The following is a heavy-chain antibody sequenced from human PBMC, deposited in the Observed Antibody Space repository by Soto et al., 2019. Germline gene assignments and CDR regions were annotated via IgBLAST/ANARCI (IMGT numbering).Heavy chain of an antibody. CDR3: ARERPKSSREYFYGMDI. J-gene: IGHJ6*02. CDR2: IYSGGST. CDR1: GFTVNTNY. D-gene: IGHD3-9*01. V-gene: IGHV3-53*01. Sequence: GGSLRLSCAGSGFTVNTNYMNWVRQAPGRGLEWVSVIYSGGSTYYADSVEGRFTISRDNSKNTVFLQMTNLRAEDTAVYFCARERPKSSREYFYGMDIWGQGTTVTVSS.